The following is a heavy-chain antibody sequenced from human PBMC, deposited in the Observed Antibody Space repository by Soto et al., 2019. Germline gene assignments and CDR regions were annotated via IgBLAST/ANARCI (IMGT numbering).Heavy chain of an antibody. Sequence: GASVKVSCKASGYTFTSYGISWVRQAPGQGLEWMGWISAYNGNTNYAQKLQGRVTMTTDTSTSTAYMELRSLRSDDTAVYYCARESPQGYFDWLSFSPYFDYWGQGTLVTVSS. CDR2: ISAYNGNT. V-gene: IGHV1-18*01. J-gene: IGHJ4*02. CDR3: ARESPQGYFDWLSFSPYFDY. D-gene: IGHD3-9*01. CDR1: GYTFTSYG.